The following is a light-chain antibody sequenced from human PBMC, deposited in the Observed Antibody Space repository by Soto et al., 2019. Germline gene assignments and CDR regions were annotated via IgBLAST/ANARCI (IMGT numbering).Light chain of an antibody. CDR2: DAS. J-gene: IGKJ5*01. V-gene: IGKV1D-13*01. CDR1: QGISSG. Sequence: AIQLTQSPSSLSASVGDRVAISCRASQGISSGLAWYLQKPGKAPKLLIYDASTLESGVPSRFSGSGSGTDFTLTISSLQPEDFATYYCQQFNNFPTTFGQGTRLEIK. CDR3: QQFNNFPTT.